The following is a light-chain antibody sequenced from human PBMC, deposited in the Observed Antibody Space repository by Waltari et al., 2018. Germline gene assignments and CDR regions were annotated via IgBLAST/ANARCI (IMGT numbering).Light chain of an antibody. Sequence: QCALTQPASVSGSPGQSITISCTGTSSDVGSYNLVSWYQQHPGKAPKLMIYEASKRPSGGSNRFSGSKSGNTASLTISGLQAEDEADYYCSSYAGNCNLVVFGGGTKLTVL. J-gene: IGLJ2*01. V-gene: IGLV2-23*01. CDR3: SSYAGNCNLVV. CDR2: EAS. CDR1: SSDVGSYNL.